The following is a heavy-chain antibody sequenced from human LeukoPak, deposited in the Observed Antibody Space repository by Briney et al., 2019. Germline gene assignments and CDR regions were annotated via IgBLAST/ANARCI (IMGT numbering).Heavy chain of an antibody. CDR1: GGSFSGYY. D-gene: IGHD1-26*01. CDR2: INHSGST. J-gene: IGHJ4*02. V-gene: IGHV4-34*01. Sequence: SETLSLTCAVYGGSFSGYYWSWIRQPPGKGLEWIGEINHSGSTNYNPSLKSRVTISVDTSKNQFSLKLSSVTAADTAVYYCARLRRVGATNFDYWGQGTLVTVSS. CDR3: ARLRRVGATNFDY.